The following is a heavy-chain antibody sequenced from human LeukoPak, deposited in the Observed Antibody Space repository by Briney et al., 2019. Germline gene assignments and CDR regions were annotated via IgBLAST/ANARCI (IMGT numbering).Heavy chain of an antibody. D-gene: IGHD5-24*01. Sequence: GVSLRLSCAASGFTFSSFAMSWVRQAPGKGLEWVSTISGIGGSTFYADSVKGRFTISRDNSHNTLYLQMNSLRAEDTAVYYCAKARDGYNYGARLIDYWGQGTLVTVSS. CDR1: GFTFSSFA. CDR2: ISGIGGST. CDR3: AKARDGYNYGARLIDY. J-gene: IGHJ4*02. V-gene: IGHV3-23*01.